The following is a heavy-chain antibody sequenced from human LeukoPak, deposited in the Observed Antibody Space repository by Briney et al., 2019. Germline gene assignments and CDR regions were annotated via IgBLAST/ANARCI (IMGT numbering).Heavy chain of an antibody. Sequence: SETLSLTCTVSGGSTSSNNYYWGWIRQPPGKGLEWIGSIYYGGYTYYNPSLKSRVTISVDTSKNQFSLKLSSVTAADTAIYYCQSRFLEWLLDYWGQGTLVTVSS. V-gene: IGHV4-39*01. J-gene: IGHJ4*02. D-gene: IGHD3-3*01. CDR3: QSRFLEWLLDY. CDR1: GGSTSSNNYY. CDR2: IYYGGYT.